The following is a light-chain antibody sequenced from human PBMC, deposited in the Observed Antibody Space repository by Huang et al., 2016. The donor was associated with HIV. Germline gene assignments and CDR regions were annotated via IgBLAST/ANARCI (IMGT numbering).Light chain of an antibody. J-gene: IGKJ1*01. V-gene: IGKV3-15*01. Sequence: EIVMTQSPGTLSVAPGERATLSCRASQNINTYLAWFQQKPGQAPRLLIYAASTRTADFPARFSGSGSRTEFTLTISSLQSEDIAVYYGQQYNDWPRSFGQGTKVEIK. CDR1: QNINTY. CDR2: AAS. CDR3: QQYNDWPRS.